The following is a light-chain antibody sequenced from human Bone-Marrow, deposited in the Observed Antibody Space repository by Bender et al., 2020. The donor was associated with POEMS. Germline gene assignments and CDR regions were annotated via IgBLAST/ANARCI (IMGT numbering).Light chain of an antibody. CDR2: INRDGSH. CDR1: SGHSSYV. J-gene: IGLJ3*02. Sequence: QLVLTQSPSASASLGASVKLTCTLDSGHSSYVIAWHQQQPEKGPRFLIKINRDGSHNKGDGIPDRFSGSNSGAERYLTISSLQSEDEADYYCQTWGAGIRVFGGGTKLTVL. V-gene: IGLV4-69*01. CDR3: QTWGAGIRV.